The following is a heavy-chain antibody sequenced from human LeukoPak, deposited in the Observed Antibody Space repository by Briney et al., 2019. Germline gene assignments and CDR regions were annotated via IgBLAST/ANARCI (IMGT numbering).Heavy chain of an antibody. CDR1: GGSISSSAYY. CDR3: ARQGGSPDWFDP. J-gene: IGHJ5*02. V-gene: IGHV4-39*01. CDR2: LYYSGGT. Sequence: SETLSLTCTVSGGSISSSAYYWGWIRQPPGKGLEWIGSLYYSGGTYYNPSLKSRVTISVDTSKKQFPLKLTSVTAADTAVYYCARQGGSPDWFDPWGQGTLVTVSS. D-gene: IGHD1-26*01.